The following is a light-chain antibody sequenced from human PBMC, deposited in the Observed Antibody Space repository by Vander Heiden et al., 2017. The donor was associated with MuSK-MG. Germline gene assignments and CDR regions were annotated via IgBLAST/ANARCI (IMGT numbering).Light chain of an antibody. J-gene: IGKJ4*01. CDR1: QRVGNC. V-gene: IGKV3-11*01. Sequence: EVVLTQSPRTLSSSPGETATLSCRASQRVGNCLAWYKQKPGQAPRLLISGASKRATGIPGRFSGCGSGTDFTLTIRSLDSEDFALYFCQQRDSRPLSFGGGTKV. CDR2: GAS. CDR3: QQRDSRPLS.